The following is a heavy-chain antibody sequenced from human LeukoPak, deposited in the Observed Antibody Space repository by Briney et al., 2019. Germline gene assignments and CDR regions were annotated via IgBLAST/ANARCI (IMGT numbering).Heavy chain of an antibody. CDR1: GYTFTGYY. CDR2: ISSSSSTI. J-gene: IGHJ4*02. D-gene: IGHD4-17*01. Sequence: SCKASGYTFTGYYMHWVRQAPGKGLEWVSHISSSSSTIYYADSVKGRFTISRDNAKNSLYLQMNSLRAEDTAVYYCATPRYGAPYTHRYWGQGTLVTVSS. V-gene: IGHV3-48*01. CDR3: ATPRYGAPYTHRY.